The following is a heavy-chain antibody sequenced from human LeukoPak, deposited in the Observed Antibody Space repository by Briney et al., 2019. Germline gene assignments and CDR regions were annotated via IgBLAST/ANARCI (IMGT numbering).Heavy chain of an antibody. D-gene: IGHD1-1*01. J-gene: IGHJ4*02. CDR1: GGSIRSYY. V-gene: IGHV4-59*01. CDR2: IYYSGST. Sequence: PSETLSFTCTVSGGSIRSYYWSWIRQPPGKGLEWIGYIYYSGSTNYNPSLKSRVTISVDTSKNQFSLKLSSVTAADTAVYYCARGTSDYWGQGTLVTVSS. CDR3: ARGTSDY.